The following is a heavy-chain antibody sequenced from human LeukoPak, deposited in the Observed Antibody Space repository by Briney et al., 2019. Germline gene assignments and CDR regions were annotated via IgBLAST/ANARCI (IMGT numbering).Heavy chain of an antibody. D-gene: IGHD2-15*01. CDR1: GDSVSSGY. CDR2: IQDSGIT. V-gene: IGHV4-4*09. J-gene: IGHJ1*01. CDR3: AGRGHRYSRD. Sequence: SETLSLICNVSGDSVSSGYWSWIRQSPGKRLEWIGFIQDSGITDYNPSLKSRLLMSLDIPKNQFSLNLRSVTAADTAVYYCAGRGHRYSRDWGQGILVTISS.